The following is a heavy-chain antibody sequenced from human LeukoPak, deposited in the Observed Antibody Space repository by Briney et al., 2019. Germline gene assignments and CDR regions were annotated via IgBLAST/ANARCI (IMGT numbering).Heavy chain of an antibody. CDR1: GDSISTSSYY. J-gene: IGHJ3*02. CDR3: ARVIVVVTAIPYWAFDI. Sequence: SETLSLTCSVSGDSISTSSYYWGWIRQPPGKGLEWIGTIYYSGSTYYNPSLTSRVTISVDTSKNQFSLKLSSVTAADTAVYYCARVIVVVTAIPYWAFDIWGQGTMVTVSS. D-gene: IGHD2-21*02. CDR2: IYYSGST. V-gene: IGHV4-39*01.